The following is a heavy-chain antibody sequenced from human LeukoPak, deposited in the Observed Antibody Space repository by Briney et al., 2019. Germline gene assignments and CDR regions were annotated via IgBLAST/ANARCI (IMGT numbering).Heavy chain of an antibody. CDR2: ISPNSGGT. J-gene: IGHJ4*02. CDR1: GYTFTGYY. Sequence: ASVKVSCKASGYTFTGYYMHWVRQAPGQGLEWMGWISPNSGGTNYAQKFQGRVTMTRDTSISTAYMELSRLRCDDTAVYYCARASGGSSWYRGWGQGTLVTVSS. V-gene: IGHV1-2*02. D-gene: IGHD6-13*01. CDR3: ARASGGSSWYRG.